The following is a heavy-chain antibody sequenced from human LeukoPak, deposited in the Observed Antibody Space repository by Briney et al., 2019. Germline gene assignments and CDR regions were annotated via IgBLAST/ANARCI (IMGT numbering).Heavy chain of an antibody. D-gene: IGHD4-17*01. J-gene: IGHJ4*02. Sequence: GGSLRLSCAASGFTFSSYAMSWVRQAPGKGLEWVSSISAGGGSTYCADSVKGRFTISRDNSKNTLYLQMNSLRAEDTAVYYCAKVDGDSPAWDYGGQGTLVTVSS. CDR1: GFTFSSYA. V-gene: IGHV3-23*01. CDR3: AKVDGDSPAWDY. CDR2: ISAGGGST.